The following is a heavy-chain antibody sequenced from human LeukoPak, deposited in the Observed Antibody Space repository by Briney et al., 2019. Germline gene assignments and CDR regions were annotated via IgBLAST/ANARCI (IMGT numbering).Heavy chain of an antibody. Sequence: SETLSLTCTVSGDSISSSSFYWGWIRQPPGRGLEWIGSIYYSGSTYYDPSLKSRVTISVDTSKNQFSLKLSSVTAADTAVYYCARHQELHGDFDYWGQGTLVTVSS. CDR2: IYYSGST. CDR3: ARHQELHGDFDY. D-gene: IGHD1-26*01. J-gene: IGHJ4*02. CDR1: GDSISSSSFY. V-gene: IGHV4-39*01.